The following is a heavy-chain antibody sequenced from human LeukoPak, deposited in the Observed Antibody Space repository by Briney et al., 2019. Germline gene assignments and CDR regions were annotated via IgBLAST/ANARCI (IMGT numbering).Heavy chain of an antibody. D-gene: IGHD6-13*01. Sequence: SETLSLTCTVSGGSISSYYWSWIRQPPGKGLEWIGYIYYSGGTNYNPSLKSRVTISVDTSKSQFSLKLSSVTAADTAVYYCARGVAAAGLDYWGQGTLVTVSS. CDR1: GGSISSYY. J-gene: IGHJ4*02. CDR3: ARGVAAAGLDY. V-gene: IGHV4-59*01. CDR2: IYYSGGT.